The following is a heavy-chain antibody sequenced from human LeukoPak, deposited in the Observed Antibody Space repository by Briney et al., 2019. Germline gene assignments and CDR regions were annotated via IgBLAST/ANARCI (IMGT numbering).Heavy chain of an antibody. Sequence: PSETQSLTCTVSGYSISSGYYWGWIRQPPGKGLEWIGTIYYSGRTYYSPSLKSRVTMSVDTSNNQFSLNLRSVTAADTAVYYCARRRYYDGSGYLEWGQGTLLSVSS. J-gene: IGHJ1*01. D-gene: IGHD3-22*01. CDR3: ARRRYYDGSGYLE. V-gene: IGHV4-38-2*02. CDR1: GYSISSGYY. CDR2: IYYSGRT.